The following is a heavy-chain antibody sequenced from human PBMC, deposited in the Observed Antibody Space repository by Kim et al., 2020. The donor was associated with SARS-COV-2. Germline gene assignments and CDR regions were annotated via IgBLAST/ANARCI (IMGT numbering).Heavy chain of an antibody. D-gene: IGHD1-26*01. CDR1: GFTFSNAW. CDR3: TTEYSGSYYFDY. J-gene: IGHJ4*02. CDR2: IKSKTDGGTT. Sequence: GGSLRLSCAASGFTFSNAWMSWVRQAPGKGLEWVGRIKSKTDGGTTDYAAPVKGRFTISRDDSKNTLYLQMNSLKTEDTAVYYCTTEYSGSYYFDYWGQGTLVTVSS. V-gene: IGHV3-15*01.